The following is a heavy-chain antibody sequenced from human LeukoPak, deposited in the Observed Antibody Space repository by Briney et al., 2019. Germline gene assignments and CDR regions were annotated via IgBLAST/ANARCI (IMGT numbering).Heavy chain of an antibody. CDR1: GGSISSHY. CDR2: IYYSGST. D-gene: IGHD3-16*01. J-gene: IGHJ5*02. CDR3: ARAGVWGGWFDP. Sequence: SETLSLTCTVSGGSISSHYWSWIRQPPGKGLEWIGYIYYSGSTNYNPSLKSRVTISVDTSKNQFSLKLSSVTAADTAVYYCARAGVWGGWFDPWGQGTLVTVSS. V-gene: IGHV4-59*08.